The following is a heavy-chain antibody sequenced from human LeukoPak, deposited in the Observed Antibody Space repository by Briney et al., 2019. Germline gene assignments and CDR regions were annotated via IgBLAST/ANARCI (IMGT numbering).Heavy chain of an antibody. J-gene: IGHJ6*03. Sequence: SVKVSCKASGGTFSSYAISWVRQAPGQGLEWMGGIIPIFGTANYAQKFQGRVTITTDESTSTAYMELSSLRSEDTAVYYCASDIVVVPAARPSGYYYYMDVWGKGTTVTVSS. V-gene: IGHV1-69*05. CDR1: GGTFSSYA. D-gene: IGHD2-2*01. CDR3: ASDIVVVPAARPSGYYYYMDV. CDR2: IIPIFGTA.